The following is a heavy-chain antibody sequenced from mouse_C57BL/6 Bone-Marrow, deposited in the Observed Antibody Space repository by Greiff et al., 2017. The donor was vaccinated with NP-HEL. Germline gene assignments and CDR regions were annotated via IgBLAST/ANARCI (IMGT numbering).Heavy chain of an antibody. CDR3: ARDYGRAWYFDV. Sequence: QVQLKQPGAELVKPGASVKLSCKASGYTFTSYWMHWVKQRPGQGLEWIGMIHPNSGSTNYNEKFKSKATLTVDKSSSTAYMQLSSLTSEDSAVYYCARDYGRAWYFDVWGTGTTVTVSS. J-gene: IGHJ1*03. CDR2: IHPNSGST. V-gene: IGHV1-64*01. CDR1: GYTFTSYW. D-gene: IGHD1-1*01.